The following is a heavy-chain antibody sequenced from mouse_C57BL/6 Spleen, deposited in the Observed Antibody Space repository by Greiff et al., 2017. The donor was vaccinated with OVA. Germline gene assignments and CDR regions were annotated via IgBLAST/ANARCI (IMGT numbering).Heavy chain of an antibody. CDR1: GFTFSSYG. CDR3: ARHDRDYGSSLYAMDY. CDR2: ISSGGSYT. V-gene: IGHV5-6*01. D-gene: IGHD1-1*01. J-gene: IGHJ4*01. Sequence: EVQLVESGGDLVKPGGSLKLSCAASGFTFSSYGMSWVRQTPDKRLEWVATISSGGSYTYYPDSVKGRFTISRDNAKNTLYLQMSSLKSEDTAMYYCARHDRDYGSSLYAMDYWGQGTSVTVSS.